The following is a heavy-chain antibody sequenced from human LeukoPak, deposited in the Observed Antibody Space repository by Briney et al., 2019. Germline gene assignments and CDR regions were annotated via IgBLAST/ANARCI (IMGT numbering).Heavy chain of an antibody. V-gene: IGHV4-39*01. CDR3: TRSTIHWFDP. CDR1: GGSISSSSYY. Sequence: SETLSLTCTVSGGSISSSSYYWGWIRQPPGKGLEWIGSIYYSGSTYYNPSLKSRVTISVDTSKNQFSLKLSSVTAADTAVYYCTRSTIHWFDPWGQGTLVTVSS. D-gene: IGHD2-2*01. CDR2: IYYSGST. J-gene: IGHJ5*02.